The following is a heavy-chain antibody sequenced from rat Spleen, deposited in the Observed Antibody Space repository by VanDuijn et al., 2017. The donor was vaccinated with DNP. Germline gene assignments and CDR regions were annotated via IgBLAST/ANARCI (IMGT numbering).Heavy chain of an antibody. D-gene: IGHD1-12*02. V-gene: IGHV2-34*01. Sequence: QVQLKESGPGLVQPSETLSLTCTVSGFSLTSYAVSWVRQPPGKGLEWMGRMRDDGDTSYNSALKSRLNINRDTSKNQVLLTLNSLQSEDTGTYFCARNYYDGSYRFAYWGQGTLVTVSS. CDR2: MRDDGDT. CDR1: GFSLTSYA. CDR3: ARNYYDGSYRFAY. J-gene: IGHJ3*01.